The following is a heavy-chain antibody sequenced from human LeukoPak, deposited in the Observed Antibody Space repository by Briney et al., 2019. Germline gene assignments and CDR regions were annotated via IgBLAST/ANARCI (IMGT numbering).Heavy chain of an antibody. CDR1: GFTFSNAW. J-gene: IGHJ4*02. CDR3: ARDYDYVWGSYRYFYFDY. Sequence: PGGSLRLSCAASGFTFSNAWMSWVRQAPGKGLEWVGRIKSKTDGGTTDCAAPVKGRFTISRDDSQNTLYLQMNSLRAEDTAVYYCARDYDYVWGSYRYFYFDYWGQGTLVTVSS. CDR2: IKSKTDGGTT. V-gene: IGHV3-15*01. D-gene: IGHD3-16*02.